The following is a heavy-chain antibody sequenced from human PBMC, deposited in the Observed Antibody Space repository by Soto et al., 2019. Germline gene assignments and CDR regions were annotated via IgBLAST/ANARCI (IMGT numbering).Heavy chain of an antibody. Sequence: GASVKVSCKASGYTFTSYDINWVRQATGQGLEWMGWMNPNSGNTGYAQKFQGRVTMTRNTSISTAYMELSSLRSEDTAVYYCARSRATSLMHYYYYGMDVWGQGTTVTVSS. V-gene: IGHV1-8*01. CDR1: GYTFTSYD. CDR3: ARSRATSLMHYYYYGMDV. J-gene: IGHJ6*02. D-gene: IGHD3-16*01. CDR2: MNPNSGNT.